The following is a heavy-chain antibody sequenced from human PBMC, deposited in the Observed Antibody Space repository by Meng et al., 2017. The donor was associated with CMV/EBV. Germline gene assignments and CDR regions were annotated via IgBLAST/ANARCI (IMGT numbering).Heavy chain of an antibody. V-gene: IGHV4-34*01. Sequence: YGGSFSGYYWSWFRQPPGKGLEWIGEINHSGSTNYNPSPKSRVTISVDTSKNQFSLQLSSVTAADTAVYYCAREPYIVLMVYAGFDYWGQGTLVTVSS. CDR2: INHSGST. J-gene: IGHJ4*02. CDR3: AREPYIVLMVYAGFDY. D-gene: IGHD2-8*01. CDR1: GGSFSGYY.